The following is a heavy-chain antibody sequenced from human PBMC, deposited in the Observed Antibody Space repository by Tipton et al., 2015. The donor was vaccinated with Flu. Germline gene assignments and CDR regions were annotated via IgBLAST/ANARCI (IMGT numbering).Heavy chain of an antibody. Sequence: TLSLTCTVSGGSISTSYWSWIRQPAGKGLEWIGRISTSGSTNYNPPLKSRVTISLDTSKNQFSLRVNSVTAADTAVYYCATSGWRDPRGSFDFWGQGTLVTVSS. CDR3: ATSGWRDPRGSFDF. D-gene: IGHD5-24*01. V-gene: IGHV4-4*07. J-gene: IGHJ4*02. CDR2: ISTSGST. CDR1: GGSISTSY.